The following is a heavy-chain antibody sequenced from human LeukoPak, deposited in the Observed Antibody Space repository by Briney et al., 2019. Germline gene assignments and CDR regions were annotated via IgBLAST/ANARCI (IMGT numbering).Heavy chain of an antibody. CDR2: IKQDGSEK. D-gene: IGHD4-11*01. J-gene: IGHJ4*02. CDR3: ARLGDYSNKD. Sequence: GGSLRLSCAASGFTFSSYWMSWVRQAPGKGLEWVANIKQDGSEKYYVDSVKGRFTISRGTSKNTLYLQMNGLRAEDTAVYYCARLGDYSNKDWGQGTLVTVSS. CDR1: GFTFSSYW. V-gene: IGHV3-7*03.